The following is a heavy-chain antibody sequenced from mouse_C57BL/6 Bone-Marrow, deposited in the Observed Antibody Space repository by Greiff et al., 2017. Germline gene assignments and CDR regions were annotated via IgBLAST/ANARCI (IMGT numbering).Heavy chain of an antibody. V-gene: IGHV5-4*01. J-gene: IGHJ1*03. CDR3: ARDAQIYDDYYWYFDV. D-gene: IGHD2-3*01. Sequence: EVMLVESGGGLVKPGGSLKLSCAASGFTFSSYAMSWVRQTPEKRLEWVATISDSGSYTYYPDNVKGRFTISRDNSRNNLYLQMSHLKSEDTAMYYCARDAQIYDDYYWYFDVWGTGTTVTVSS. CDR2: ISDSGSYT. CDR1: GFTFSSYA.